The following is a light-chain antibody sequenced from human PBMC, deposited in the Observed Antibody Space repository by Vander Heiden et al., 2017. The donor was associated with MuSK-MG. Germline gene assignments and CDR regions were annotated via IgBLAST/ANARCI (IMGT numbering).Light chain of an antibody. CDR1: QTISSSY. Sequence: EIVLTQSPGILSLSPGERATLSCRVSQTISSSYLAWYQQKPGQAPRLLIYGASSRATGIPDRFSGSGSVTDFTLTISRLEPEDFAVYYWQHDCTSRTFGQGTKVEIK. V-gene: IGKV3-20*01. CDR3: QHDCTSRT. CDR2: GAS. J-gene: IGKJ1*01.